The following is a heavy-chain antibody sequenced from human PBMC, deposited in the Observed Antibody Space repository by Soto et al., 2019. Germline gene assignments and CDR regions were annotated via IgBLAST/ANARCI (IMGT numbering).Heavy chain of an antibody. V-gene: IGHV3-7*05. J-gene: IGHJ4*01. CDR2: IKTDGSAT. Sequence: EVQLVESGGGLVQPGGSLRLSCAASGFTFNTYWMSWVRQAPGKGLEWVSNIKTDGSATDYVDSVKGRFTISRDNANNSMCQQMTSLRAEDTAVYFWARNGRWGHGTCVTVSS. CDR1: GFTFNTYW. D-gene: IGHD2-8*01. CDR3: ARNGR.